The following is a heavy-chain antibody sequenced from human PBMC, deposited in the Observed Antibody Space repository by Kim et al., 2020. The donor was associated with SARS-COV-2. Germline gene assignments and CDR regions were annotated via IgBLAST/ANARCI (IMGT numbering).Heavy chain of an antibody. J-gene: IGHJ4*02. CDR3: ARDHITDYDILTGYQQLATTALDY. CDR1: GFTFSSYS. CDR2: ISSSSSTI. V-gene: IGHV3-48*02. D-gene: IGHD3-9*01. Sequence: GGSLRLSCAASGFTFSSYSMNWVRQAPGKGLEWVSYISSSSSTIYYADSVKGRFTISRDNAKNSLYLQMNSLRDEDTAVYYCARDHITDYDILTGYQQLATTALDYWGQGTLVTVSS.